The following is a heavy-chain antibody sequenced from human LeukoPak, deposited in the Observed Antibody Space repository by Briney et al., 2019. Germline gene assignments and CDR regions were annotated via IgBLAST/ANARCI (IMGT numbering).Heavy chain of an antibody. Sequence: PGGSLRLSREASGFTFSSYAMSWVRQAPGKGLEWVSAISGSGGSTYYADSVKGRFTISRDNSKNTLYLQMNSLRAEDTAVYYCAKDRGSYPDAFDIWGQGTMVTVSS. CDR2: ISGSGGST. V-gene: IGHV3-23*01. D-gene: IGHD1-26*01. CDR1: GFTFSSYA. J-gene: IGHJ3*02. CDR3: AKDRGSYPDAFDI.